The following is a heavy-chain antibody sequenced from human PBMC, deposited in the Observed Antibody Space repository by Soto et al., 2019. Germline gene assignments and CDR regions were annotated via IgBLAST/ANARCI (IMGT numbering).Heavy chain of an antibody. CDR3: ARDGDDYGGNRNYYYGMDV. CDR1: GFTVSSNY. J-gene: IGHJ6*02. Sequence: GGSLRLSCAASGFTVSSNYMSWVRQAPGKGLEWVSVIYSGGSTYYADSVKGRFTISRDNSKNTLYLQMNSLRAEDTAVYYCARDGDDYGGNRNYYYGMDVWGQGTTVTVSS. D-gene: IGHD4-17*01. V-gene: IGHV3-66*01. CDR2: IYSGGST.